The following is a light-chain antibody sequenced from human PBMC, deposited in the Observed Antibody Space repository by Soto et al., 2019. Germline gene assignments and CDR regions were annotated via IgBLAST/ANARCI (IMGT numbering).Light chain of an antibody. CDR3: QQSNNWPFT. CDR1: QSVSSN. CDR2: GAS. V-gene: IGKV3-15*01. J-gene: IGKJ3*01. Sequence: EIVMTQSPTTMSVSPGERATISWRASQSVSSNLDWYQQKPGQAPRRLIYGASTRATGIPDRVNGSGSGTEFTLTVSRLQSEEFAVYYCQQSNNWPFTFGPAEKGDIK.